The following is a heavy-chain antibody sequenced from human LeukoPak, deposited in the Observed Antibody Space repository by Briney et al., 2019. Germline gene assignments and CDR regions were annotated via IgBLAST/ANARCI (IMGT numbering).Heavy chain of an antibody. CDR3: ARDWLVAAAGLDY. CDR1: GGTFSSYA. Sequence: SVKVSCKASGGTFSSYAISWVRQAPGQGLEWMGRIISIFGTANYAQKFQGRVTITTDESTSTAYMELSSLRSEDTAVYYCARDWLVAAAGLDYWGQGTLVTVSS. D-gene: IGHD6-13*01. V-gene: IGHV1-69*05. J-gene: IGHJ4*02. CDR2: IISIFGTA.